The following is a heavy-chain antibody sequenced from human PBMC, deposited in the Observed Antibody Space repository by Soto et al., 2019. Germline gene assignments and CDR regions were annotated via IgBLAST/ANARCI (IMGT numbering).Heavy chain of an antibody. J-gene: IGHJ4*02. D-gene: IGHD2-2*01. Sequence: PSGTLSLTCTVSGGSINSYYGSLTRQSPGKGLEWIGYVYYSGTTYYNPSLQSRVTISVDTSKKQFSLKVRSVTAADTAIYFCARAGSTWRYFFEYWGQGSLVTVSS. CDR3: ARAGSTWRYFFEY. CDR1: GGSINSYY. V-gene: IGHV4-59*07. CDR2: VYYSGTT.